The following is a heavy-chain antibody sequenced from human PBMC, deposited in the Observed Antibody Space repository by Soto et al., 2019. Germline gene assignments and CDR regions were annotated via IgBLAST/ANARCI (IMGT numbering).Heavy chain of an antibody. CDR2: ISTYNGNT. CDR1: GYTFTTYD. Sequence: ASVKVSCKASGYTFTTYDISWVRQAPGQGLEWMGRISTYNGNTNYPQSLQGKLTMTTDTSTTTAYMELRSLRSDDTAVYYCARDPYHVLMVNAPNLYGMDVWG. J-gene: IGHJ6*02. D-gene: IGHD2-8*01. V-gene: IGHV1-18*01. CDR3: ARDPYHVLMVNAPNLYGMDV.